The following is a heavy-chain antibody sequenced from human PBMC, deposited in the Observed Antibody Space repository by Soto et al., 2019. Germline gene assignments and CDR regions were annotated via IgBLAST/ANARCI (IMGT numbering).Heavy chain of an antibody. V-gene: IGHV4-34*01. J-gene: IGHJ4*02. CDR3: AREAAAAGTTFDY. Sequence: PSETLSLTCAVSGGSFRGFYWTWIRQSPGKGLEWLGDINHVGITNYNPSLKSRVSIPVDTSKSQFSLKLSSVTAADTAVYYCAREAAAAGTTFDYWGQGTLVTVSS. CDR2: INHVGIT. D-gene: IGHD6-13*01. CDR1: GGSFRGFY.